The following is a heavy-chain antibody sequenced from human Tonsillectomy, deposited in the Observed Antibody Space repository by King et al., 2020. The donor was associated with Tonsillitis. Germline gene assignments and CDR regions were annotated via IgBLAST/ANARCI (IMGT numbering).Heavy chain of an antibody. Sequence: QLQESGPGLVKPSETLSLTCTVSGASISSFYWSWIRQPPGKGLEWIGYISYSGSTNYNPSFKSRLTISGDTSKNQFSLRLSSVTAADTAVYYCARQGAVIDYGGRPRYFDLWGRGTLVIVSS. V-gene: IGHV4-59*08. J-gene: IGHJ2*01. D-gene: IGHD4-23*01. CDR2: ISYSGST. CDR3: ARQGAVIDYGGRPRYFDL. CDR1: GASISSFY.